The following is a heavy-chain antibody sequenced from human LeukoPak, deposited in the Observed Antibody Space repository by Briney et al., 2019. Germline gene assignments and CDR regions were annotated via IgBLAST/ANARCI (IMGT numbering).Heavy chain of an antibody. D-gene: IGHD4-17*01. CDR2: ISGSGGTT. J-gene: IGHJ6*03. CDR1: GFTFSSYA. V-gene: IGHV3-23*01. Sequence: GGSLRLSCAASGFTFSSYAMSWVRQAPGKGLEGVSAISGSGGTTYYADSVKGRFTISRDNSKTTLYLQMNSLRAEDTAIYYCAKNYGDYWTYYYYYMDVWGRGTTVTVSS. CDR3: AKNYGDYWTYYYYYMDV.